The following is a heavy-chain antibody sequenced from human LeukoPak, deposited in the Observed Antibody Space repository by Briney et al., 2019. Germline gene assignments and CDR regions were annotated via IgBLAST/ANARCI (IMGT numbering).Heavy chain of an antibody. D-gene: IGHD1-1*01. CDR2: INPSSGGT. CDR1: GYTFTGYH. CDR3: ARDQARSRGYPS. V-gene: IGHV1-2*02. Sequence: ASVKVSCKASGYTFTGYHMHWMRQTPGQGLEWMGWINPSSGGTNYAQKFQGRVTMARDTSISTAYMELSRLTSDDTAVYYCARDQARSRGYPSWGQGTLVTVSS. J-gene: IGHJ4*02.